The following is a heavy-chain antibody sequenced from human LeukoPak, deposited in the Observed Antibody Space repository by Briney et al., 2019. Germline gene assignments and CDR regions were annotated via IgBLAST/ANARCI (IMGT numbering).Heavy chain of an antibody. CDR2: IYYSGST. V-gene: IGHV4-59*12. CDR1: GDSISGFY. D-gene: IGHD6-13*01. J-gene: IGHJ4*02. Sequence: PSETLSLTCTVSGDSISGFYWSWIRQPPGKGLEWIGYIYYSGSTNYNPSLKSRVTISVDTSKSQFSLKLTSVTAADTAVYYCARLEAGYFDYWGQGTLVTVSS. CDR3: ARLEAGYFDY.